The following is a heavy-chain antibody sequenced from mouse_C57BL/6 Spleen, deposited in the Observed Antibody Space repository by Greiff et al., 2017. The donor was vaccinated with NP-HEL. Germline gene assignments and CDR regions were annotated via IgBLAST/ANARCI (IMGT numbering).Heavy chain of an antibody. CDR2: ISDGGSYT. CDR3: ASNYYGSSHWYFDV. J-gene: IGHJ1*03. Sequence: EVNVVESGGGLVKPGGSLKLSCAASGFTFSSYAMSWVRQTPEKRLEWVATISDGGSYTYYPDNVKGRFTISRDNAKNNLYLQMSHLKSEDTAMYYCASNYYGSSHWYFDVWGTGTTVTVSS. V-gene: IGHV5-4*03. CDR1: GFTFSSYA. D-gene: IGHD1-1*01.